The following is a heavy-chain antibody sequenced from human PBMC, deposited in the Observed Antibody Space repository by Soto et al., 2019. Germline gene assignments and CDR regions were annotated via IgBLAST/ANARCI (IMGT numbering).Heavy chain of an antibody. D-gene: IGHD3-10*01. CDR1: GYSISSGYY. J-gene: IGHJ5*02. Sequence: SETLSLTCAVSGYSISSGYYWGWIRQPPGKGLEWIGSIYHSGSTYYNPSLKSRVTISVDTSKNQFSLKLSSVTAADTAVYYRARVPSITMVRGVINWFDPWGQVTLVTVSS. CDR3: ARVPSITMVRGVINWFDP. V-gene: IGHV4-38-2*01. CDR2: IYHSGST.